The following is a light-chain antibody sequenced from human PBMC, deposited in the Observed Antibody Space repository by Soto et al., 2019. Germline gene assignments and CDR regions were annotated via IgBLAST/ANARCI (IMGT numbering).Light chain of an antibody. J-gene: IGKJ4*01. CDR3: LQYNSYPFT. CDR2: GAS. Sequence: DSQRTRSPPAVSAGLFDIVTITCLASQGISNSLAWFQQKPGRVPKRLIYGASTLQSWAPSRFSGSASGAAFTLTISSLQPEDFATYYCLQYNSYPFTFGGGTKVDIK. CDR1: QGISNS. V-gene: IGKV1-17*03.